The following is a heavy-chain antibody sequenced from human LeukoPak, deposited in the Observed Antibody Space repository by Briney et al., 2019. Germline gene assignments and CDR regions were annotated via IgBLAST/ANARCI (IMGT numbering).Heavy chain of an antibody. J-gene: IGHJ4*02. Sequence: GGSLRLSCAASGFTFSGSAMHWVRQASGKGLEWVGRIRSKANSYATAYAASVKGRFTISRDDSKNTAYLQMNSLKTEDTAVYYCTRHGCGSTSCYDYWGQGTLVTVSS. CDR2: IRSKANSYAT. CDR1: GFTFSGSA. V-gene: IGHV3-73*01. D-gene: IGHD2-2*01. CDR3: TRHGCGSTSCYDY.